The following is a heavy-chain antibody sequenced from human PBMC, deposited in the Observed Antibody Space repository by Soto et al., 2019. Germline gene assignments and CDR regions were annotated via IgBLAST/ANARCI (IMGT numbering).Heavy chain of an antibody. D-gene: IGHD2-21*02. J-gene: IGHJ6*02. CDR2: IKNKTDGGTT. CDR1: GFTFSNAW. V-gene: IGHV3-15*07. CDR3: TTETAWSNYYGMDV. Sequence: GGSLRLSCAASGFTFSNAWMNWVRQAPGKGLEWVGRIKNKTDGGTTDYAAPVKGRFTISRDDSKNTLYLQMNSLKTEDTAVYYCTTETAWSNYYGMDVWGQGTTVTVSS.